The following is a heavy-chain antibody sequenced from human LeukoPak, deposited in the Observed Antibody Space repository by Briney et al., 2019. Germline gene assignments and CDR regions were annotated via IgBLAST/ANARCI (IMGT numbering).Heavy chain of an antibody. CDR3: ARTRWYSYYYYYGMDV. CDR2: INHSGST. D-gene: IGHD4-23*01. CDR1: GGSLSGYY. Sequence: SETLSLTCAVYGGSLSGYYWSWIRQPPGKGLEWIGEINHSGSTNYNPSLKSRVTISVDTSKNQFSLKLSSVTAAETAVYYCARTRWYSYYYYYGMDVWGQGTTVTVSS. V-gene: IGHV4-34*01. J-gene: IGHJ6*02.